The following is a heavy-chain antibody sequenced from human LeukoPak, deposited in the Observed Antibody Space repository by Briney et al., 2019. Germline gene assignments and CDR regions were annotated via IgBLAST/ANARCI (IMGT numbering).Heavy chain of an antibody. V-gene: IGHV1-18*01. CDR1: GDTFTTYA. D-gene: IGHD3/OR15-3a*01. CDR3: ARFWTGYLPDY. Sequence: ASVKVSCKASGDTFTTYAVSWVRQAPGQGLEWMGWISTYNGNTEYVKSLQGRVTMTTDTSSSTAYMELRGLKSDDTAVYYCARFWTGYLPDYWGQGTLVTVSS. CDR2: ISTYNGNT. J-gene: IGHJ4*02.